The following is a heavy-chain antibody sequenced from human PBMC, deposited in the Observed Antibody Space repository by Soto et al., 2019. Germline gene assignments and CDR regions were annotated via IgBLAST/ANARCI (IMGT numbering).Heavy chain of an antibody. D-gene: IGHD3-9*01. CDR1: GYTFTSYG. CDR2: SSAYHGNT. Sequence: ASVEVSCKASGYTFTSYGISWVRQAPGQGLEWMEWSSAYHGNTNYAQKRPVRVTMPTDTAMSTAYMVLRSLKSDDTAVYYCARGVTGYYTYNWLDPWAQGTLVPVSS. V-gene: IGHV1-18*04. J-gene: IGHJ5*02. CDR3: ARGVTGYYTYNWLDP.